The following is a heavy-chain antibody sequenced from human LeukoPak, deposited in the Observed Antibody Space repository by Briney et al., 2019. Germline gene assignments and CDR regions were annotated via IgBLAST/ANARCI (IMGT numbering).Heavy chain of an antibody. V-gene: IGHV3-30*02. CDR2: IRYDGSNK. Sequence: GGSLRLSCAASGFTFSSSGMHWVRQAPGKGLKWVAFIRYDGSNKYYADSVKGRFTISRDNSKNTLYMQMNSLRAGDTAVYYCAKDRLGAILYFDYWGQGTLVTVSS. CDR1: GFTFSSSG. D-gene: IGHD1-26*01. CDR3: AKDRLGAILYFDY. J-gene: IGHJ4*02.